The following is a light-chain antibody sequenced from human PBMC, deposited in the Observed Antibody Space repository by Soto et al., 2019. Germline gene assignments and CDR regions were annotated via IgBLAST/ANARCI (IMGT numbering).Light chain of an antibody. J-gene: IGLJ2*01. V-gene: IGLV1-51*01. CDR1: IFDVGDNF. CDR2: DDD. CDR3: ASWDTDVNAV. Sequence: QSVLTQPPSVSAAPGKKVTISCSGTIFDVGDNFVSWYQHFPGTAPKLLIYDDDRRPSGIPDRFSASKSDTSATLRIARVQPGDEADYYCASWDTDVNAVFGGGTKLTVL.